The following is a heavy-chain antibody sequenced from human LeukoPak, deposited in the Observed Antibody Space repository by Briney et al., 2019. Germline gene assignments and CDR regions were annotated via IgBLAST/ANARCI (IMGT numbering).Heavy chain of an antibody. CDR2: LNWNGGTT. Sequence: PGGSLRLSCAASGFTFDDNGMSWVRQAPGKGLEWVSGLNWNGGTTGYADSVKGGFTVSRDNAKNFLYLQMNSLRAEDTALYYCATHSYYYGSGSYPHYLDYWGQGTLVTVSS. V-gene: IGHV3-20*04. CDR3: ATHSYYYGSGSYPHYLDY. J-gene: IGHJ4*02. CDR1: GFTFDDNG. D-gene: IGHD3-10*01.